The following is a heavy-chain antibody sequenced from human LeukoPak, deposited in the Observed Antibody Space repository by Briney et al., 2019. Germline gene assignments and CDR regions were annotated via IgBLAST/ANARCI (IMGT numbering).Heavy chain of an antibody. CDR1: GFTFSSYS. D-gene: IGHD2-15*01. V-gene: IGHV3-21*01. J-gene: IGHJ4*02. CDR2: ISSSSSYI. CDR3: AVVVVAATASY. Sequence: GGSLRLSCAASGFTFSSYSMNWVRQAPGKGPEWVSSISSSSSYIYYADSVKGRFTISRDNAKNSLYLQMNSLRAEDTAVYYCAVVVVAATASYWGQGTLVTVSS.